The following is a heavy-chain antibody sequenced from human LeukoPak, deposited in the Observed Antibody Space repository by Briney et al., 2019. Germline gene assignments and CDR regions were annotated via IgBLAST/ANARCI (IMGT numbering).Heavy chain of an antibody. CDR3: ARVRVGNYFDY. V-gene: IGHV3-74*01. J-gene: IGHJ4*02. CDR1: GFTFSNYW. D-gene: IGHD1-26*01. Sequence: GGSLRLSCAASGFTFSNYWMHWVRQAPGKGLVWVSRINLNGSSTTYADSVKGRFTISRDNAKNTLYLQMNSLRAEDTAVYYCARVRVGNYFDYWGQGTLSPSPQ. CDR2: INLNGSST.